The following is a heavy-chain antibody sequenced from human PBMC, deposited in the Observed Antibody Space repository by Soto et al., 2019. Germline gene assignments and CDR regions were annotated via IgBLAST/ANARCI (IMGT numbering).Heavy chain of an antibody. Sequence: EVQLLESGGGLVQPGGSLRLSCAASGFTFSSYAMSWVRQAPGKGLEWVSAISGSGGSTYYADSVKGRFTISRDNSQNTLYLQMNSLRAEDTAVYYCANALPGGLYYGMDVWGQGTTVTVSS. CDR1: GFTFSSYA. D-gene: IGHD3-10*01. J-gene: IGHJ6*02. CDR3: ANALPGGLYYGMDV. V-gene: IGHV3-23*01. CDR2: ISGSGGST.